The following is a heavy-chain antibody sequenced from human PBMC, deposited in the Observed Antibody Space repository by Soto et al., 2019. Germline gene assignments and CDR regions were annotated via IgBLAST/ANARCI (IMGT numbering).Heavy chain of an antibody. Sequence: ASVKVSWKTSGYTFSNYYMHWERQAPGQGLEWMAILHPNTGSTKYAQKFQGRVTVTRDSSTSTVYMELSRLTSEDTAVYYCARDTRSDSNWFDPWGQGTPVTVSS. CDR1: GYTFSNYY. CDR3: ARDTRSDSNWFDP. CDR2: LHPNTGST. V-gene: IGHV1-46*03. D-gene: IGHD2-21*02. J-gene: IGHJ5*02.